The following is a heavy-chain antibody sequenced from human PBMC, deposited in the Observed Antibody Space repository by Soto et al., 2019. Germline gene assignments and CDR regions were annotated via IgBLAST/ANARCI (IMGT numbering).Heavy chain of an antibody. V-gene: IGHV3-30-3*01. CDR3: ARAVYASSGYGSGVEY. D-gene: IGHD3-22*01. CDR1: GFTFSSYA. J-gene: IGHJ4*02. CDR2: ISYDGSNK. Sequence: QVQLVESGGGVVQPGRSLRLSCAASGFTFSSYAMHWVRQAPGKGLEWVAIISYDGSNKYYADSVKGRFTISRDNSKNTRYLQMNSLSAEDTAVYHCARAVYASSGYGSGVEYWGQGTLVNVSS.